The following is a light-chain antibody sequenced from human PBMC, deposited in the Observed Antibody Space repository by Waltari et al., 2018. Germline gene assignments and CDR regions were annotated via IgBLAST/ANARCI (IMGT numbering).Light chain of an antibody. J-gene: IGKJ2*01. Sequence: EIVLTQSPGTLSLYPGERPTLSCRASQSVSSNYLAWYQQRPGQAPRLLIHGSSSRATGIPDRLSGSGSGTDFTLTISRLEPEDFAVYYCQQYGRSWNTFGQGTKLEIK. CDR3: QQYGRSWNT. CDR1: QSVSSNY. CDR2: GSS. V-gene: IGKV3-20*01.